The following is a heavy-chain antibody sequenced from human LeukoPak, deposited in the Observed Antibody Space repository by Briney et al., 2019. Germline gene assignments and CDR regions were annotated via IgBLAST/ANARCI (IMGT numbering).Heavy chain of an antibody. Sequence: GGSLRLSCAASGFTFSSYAMSWVRQAPGKGLEWVSAISGSGGSTYYADSVKGRFTISRDNSKNTLYLQMNSLRAGDTAVYYCAKDPNYYGSGSYFYWGQGTLVTVSS. D-gene: IGHD3-10*01. J-gene: IGHJ4*02. CDR3: AKDPNYYGSGSYFY. V-gene: IGHV3-23*01. CDR1: GFTFSSYA. CDR2: ISGSGGST.